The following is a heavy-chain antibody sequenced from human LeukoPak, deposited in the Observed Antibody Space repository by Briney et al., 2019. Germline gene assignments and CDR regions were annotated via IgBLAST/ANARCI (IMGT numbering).Heavy chain of an antibody. CDR3: ARQRISSLSDY. CDR2: VYYSGST. V-gene: IGHV4-4*02. CDR1: GDSINNNKW. J-gene: IGHJ4*02. Sequence: SETLSLTCVVSGDSINNNKWWSWVRQPPGKGLEWIGDVYYSGSTNYNPSLKSRVTMSVDKSKNQFFMKLNSVTAADTAVYYCARQRISSLSDYWGQGTLVTVSS. D-gene: IGHD6-13*01.